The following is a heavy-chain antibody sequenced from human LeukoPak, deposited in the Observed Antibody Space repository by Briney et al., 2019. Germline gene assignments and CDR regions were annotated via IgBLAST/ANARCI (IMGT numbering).Heavy chain of an antibody. V-gene: IGHV1-69*02. CDR2: IIPILGIA. J-gene: IGHJ5*02. CDR3: ARVIGSSSFNWFDP. D-gene: IGHD6-13*01. CDR1: GGTFSSYT. Sequence: SVKVSCKASGGTFSSYTISWVRQAPGQGLEWMGRIIPILGIANYAQKFQGRVTITADKSTSTAYMELSSLRSEDTAVYYCARVIGSSSFNWFDPWGQGTLVTVSP.